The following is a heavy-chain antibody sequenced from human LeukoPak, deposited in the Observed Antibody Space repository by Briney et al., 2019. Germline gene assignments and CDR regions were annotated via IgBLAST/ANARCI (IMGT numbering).Heavy chain of an antibody. D-gene: IGHD3-10*01. V-gene: IGHV4-34*01. J-gene: IGHJ6*03. CDR2: INHSGST. CDR3: AREVYYGSGDYYYMDV. CDR1: GGSFSGYY. Sequence: SETLSLTCAVYGGSFSGYYWSWIRQPPGKGLEWIGEINHSGSTNYNPSLKSRVTISVDTSKNQFSLKLSSVTAADTAVYYCAREVYYGSGDYYYMDVWGKGTTVTVSS.